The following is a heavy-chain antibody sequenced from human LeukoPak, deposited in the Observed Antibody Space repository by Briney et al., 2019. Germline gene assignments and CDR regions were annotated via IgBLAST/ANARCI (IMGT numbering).Heavy chain of an antibody. CDR3: AREPGYYDILTGYSHDYFDY. Sequence: ASVKVSCKASGGTFSSYAISWVRLAPGQGLEWMGGIIPIFGTANYAQKFQGRVTITTDESTSTAYMELSSLRSEDTAVYYCAREPGYYDILTGYSHDYFDYWGQGTLVTVSS. CDR1: GGTFSSYA. V-gene: IGHV1-69*05. J-gene: IGHJ4*02. D-gene: IGHD3-9*01. CDR2: IIPIFGTA.